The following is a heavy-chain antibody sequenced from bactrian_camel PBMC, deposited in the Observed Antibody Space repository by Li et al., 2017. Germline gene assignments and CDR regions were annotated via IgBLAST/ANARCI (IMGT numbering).Heavy chain of an antibody. CDR2: INGDGTT. CDR1: GFTFSTYA. J-gene: IGHJ4*01. D-gene: IGHD5*01. CDR3: ITDTGAFHFAY. V-gene: IGHV3S10*01. Sequence: QLVESGGGLVQPGGSLRLSCAASGFTFSTYAMRWVRQAPGKGLGWVSGINGDGTTFYGDAVKGRFTISRDNAKNTLYLQMNSLKPEDTAMYYCITDTGAFHFAYWGQGTQVTVS.